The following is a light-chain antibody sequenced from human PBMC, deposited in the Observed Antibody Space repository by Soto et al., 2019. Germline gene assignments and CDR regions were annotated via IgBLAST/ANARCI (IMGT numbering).Light chain of an antibody. CDR2: DAS. V-gene: IGKV3-11*01. Sequence: EIVLTQSPATLSLSPGERATLSCRASQSVSSDLAWYQQKPGQAPRLLIYDASNRATGIPARFSGSGSGTEFTLTISSLEPEDFAVYYCQQRSNWPPFTFGPGTKVDIK. CDR1: QSVSSD. J-gene: IGKJ3*01. CDR3: QQRSNWPPFT.